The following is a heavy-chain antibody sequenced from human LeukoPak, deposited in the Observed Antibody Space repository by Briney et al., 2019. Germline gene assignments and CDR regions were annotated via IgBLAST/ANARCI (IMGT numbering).Heavy chain of an antibody. Sequence: GGSLRLSCAASGFTFSTHDVNWVRQAPGKGLEWVSVIYFGGSKDYRDSVKGRFTISRDNFKNRLFLQMNSLRVEDTAVYYCAREANSGSYTWFDPWGQGTLVTVSS. CDR1: GFTFSTHD. CDR2: IYFGGSK. CDR3: AREANSGSYTWFDP. V-gene: IGHV3-53*01. J-gene: IGHJ5*02. D-gene: IGHD3-10*01.